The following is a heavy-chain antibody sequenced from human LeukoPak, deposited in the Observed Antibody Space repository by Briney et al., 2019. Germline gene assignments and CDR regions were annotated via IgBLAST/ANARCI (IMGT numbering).Heavy chain of an antibody. CDR3: ARDAGYYDSSGWGDYYYYYMDV. V-gene: IGHV4-59*01. Sequence: SETLSLTCTVSGGSISSYYWSWIRQSPGKGLEWIGYIYYSGSTNYNPSLKSRVTISVDTSKTQCSLKLSSVAAADTAVYYCARDAGYYDSSGWGDYYYYYMDVWGKGTTVTVSS. CDR2: IYYSGST. CDR1: GGSISSYY. J-gene: IGHJ6*03. D-gene: IGHD3-22*01.